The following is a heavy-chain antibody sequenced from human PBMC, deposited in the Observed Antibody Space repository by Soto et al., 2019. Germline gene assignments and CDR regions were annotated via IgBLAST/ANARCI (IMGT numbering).Heavy chain of an antibody. CDR2: IIPIIGVT. D-gene: IGHD3-16*01. J-gene: IGHJ4*02. CDR3: ARESLAAKGADH. V-gene: IGHV1-69*17. CDR1: GDTFNSYV. Sequence: QVQLVQSGAEVKRPGSSVKVSCESSGDTFNSYVISWVRQAPGQGLEWMGGIIPIIGVTHYAQKLQGRVTMSALSTTGTAYMELTNLGFECTALYDCARESLAAKGADHGGEGTLVTVSS.